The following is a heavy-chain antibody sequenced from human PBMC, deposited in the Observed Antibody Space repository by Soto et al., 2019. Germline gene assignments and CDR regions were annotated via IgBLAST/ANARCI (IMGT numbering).Heavy chain of an antibody. CDR1: GFTFSSYA. Sequence: EVQLLESGGGLVQPGGSLRLSCAASGFTFSSYAMSWVRQAPGKGLEWVSSISNSDDTYYADSVKGRFTISRDKSKDTLHLQMNSLRAEDTALYCCAKRRGLPWYFDFWGQGTLVTVSS. V-gene: IGHV3-23*01. J-gene: IGHJ4*02. CDR2: ISNSDDT. CDR3: AKRRGLPWYFDF.